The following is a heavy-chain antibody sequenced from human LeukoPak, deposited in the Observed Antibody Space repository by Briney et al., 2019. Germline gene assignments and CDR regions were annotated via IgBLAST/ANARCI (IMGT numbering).Heavy chain of an antibody. D-gene: IGHD3-22*01. CDR1: GFTFRSYG. V-gene: IGHV3-30*02. J-gene: IGHJ4*02. Sequence: GGSLRLSCAASGFTFRSYGMHWVRQAPGKGLEWVAFIRYDGSNKYYADSVKGRFTISRDNSKNTLYLQMNSLRAEDTAVYYCANGPHYYDSSGYFYHYFDYWGQGTLVTVSS. CDR2: IRYDGSNK. CDR3: ANGPHYYDSSGYFYHYFDY.